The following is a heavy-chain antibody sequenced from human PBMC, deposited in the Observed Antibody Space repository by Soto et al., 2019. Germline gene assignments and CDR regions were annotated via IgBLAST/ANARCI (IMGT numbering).Heavy chain of an antibody. CDR3: AGVPAASAMVVVGRYYYYGMDV. J-gene: IGHJ6*02. Sequence: GGSLRLSCAASGFTFSSYAMSWVRQAPGKGLEWVSAISGSGGSTYYADSVKGRFTISRDNSKNTLYLQMNSLRAEDTAVYYCAGVPAASAMVVVGRYYYYGMDVWGQGTTVTVS. V-gene: IGHV3-23*01. CDR1: GFTFSSYA. D-gene: IGHD2-2*01. CDR2: ISGSGGST.